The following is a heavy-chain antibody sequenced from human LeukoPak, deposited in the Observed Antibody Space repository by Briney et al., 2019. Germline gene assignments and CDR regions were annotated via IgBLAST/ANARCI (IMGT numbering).Heavy chain of an antibody. CDR2: IYPGDSDT. CDR3: ARQTTSSWYLNRAYMDV. J-gene: IGHJ6*03. D-gene: IGHD6-13*01. Sequence: GESLKISCKGSGYSFTSYWIGWLRQMPGKGLEWMGIIYPGDSDTRYSPSFQGQVTISADKSINTAYLQWSSLKASDTAMYFCARQTTSSWYLNRAYMDVWGKGTTVTVSS. V-gene: IGHV5-51*01. CDR1: GYSFTSYW.